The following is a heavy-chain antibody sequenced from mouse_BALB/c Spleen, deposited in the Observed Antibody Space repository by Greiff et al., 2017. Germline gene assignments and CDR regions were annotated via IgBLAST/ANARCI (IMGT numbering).Heavy chain of an antibody. Sequence: EVQLQESGPGLVKPSQSLSLTCSVTGYSITSGYYWNWIRQFPGNKLEWMGYISYDGSNNYNPSLKNRISITRDTSKNQFFLKLNSVTTEDTATYYCARKPYYYGSSPYAMDYWGQGTSVTVSS. CDR2: ISYDGSN. CDR1: GYSITSGYY. V-gene: IGHV3-6*02. D-gene: IGHD1-1*01. CDR3: ARKPYYYGSSPYAMDY. J-gene: IGHJ4*01.